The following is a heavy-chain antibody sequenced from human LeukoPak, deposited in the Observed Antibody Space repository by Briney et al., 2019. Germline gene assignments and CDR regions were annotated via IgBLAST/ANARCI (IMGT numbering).Heavy chain of an antibody. D-gene: IGHD4-4*01. Sequence: GGSLRLSCAASGFTFSSYAMSWVRQAPGKGLEWVSAISGSGGSTYYTDSVKGRFTISRDNSKNTLYLQMNSLRAEDTAVYYCAKDPKYSTLYYFDYWGQGTLVTVSS. CDR3: AKDPKYSTLYYFDY. CDR2: ISGSGGST. J-gene: IGHJ4*02. CDR1: GFTFSSYA. V-gene: IGHV3-23*01.